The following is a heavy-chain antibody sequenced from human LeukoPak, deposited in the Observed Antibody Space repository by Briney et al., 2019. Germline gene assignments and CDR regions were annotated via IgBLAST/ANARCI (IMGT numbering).Heavy chain of an antibody. V-gene: IGHV3-23*01. J-gene: IGHJ4*02. CDR3: ANYPDYYDSSGYYGFDY. CDR2: ISGSGGST. CDR1: GFTFSSYA. Sequence: PAGTLRFSCAAYGFTFSSYAMSWVRQATGKGLKSASAISGSGGSTYYADSVKGRFTISRDNSKNSLYLQMNSLRAEDTAVYYCANYPDYYDSSGYYGFDYWGQGTLVTVSS. D-gene: IGHD3-22*01.